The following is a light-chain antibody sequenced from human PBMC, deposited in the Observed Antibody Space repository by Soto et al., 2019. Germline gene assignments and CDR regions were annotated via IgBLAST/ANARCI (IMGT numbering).Light chain of an antibody. CDR1: QSVSNNY. V-gene: IGKV3-20*01. CDR3: QQHGTSPPSWT. Sequence: ETVLTQSPGTLSLSPGERATLLCRASQSVSNNYLAWYQQKPGQAPRLLIYGASSRATGIPDRFSGSGSGTDFSLTISRLEPEDSAVYYCQQHGTSPPSWTFGQGTKVEIK. CDR2: GAS. J-gene: IGKJ1*01.